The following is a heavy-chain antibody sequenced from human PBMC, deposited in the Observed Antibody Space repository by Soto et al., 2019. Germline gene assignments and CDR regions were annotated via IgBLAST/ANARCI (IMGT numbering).Heavy chain of an antibody. J-gene: IGHJ1*01. CDR2: IYDSVRI. V-gene: IGHV4-34*01. CDR1: GGSSSGYY. Sequence: SETLSLTCAVYGGSSSGYYCSWIRQPPGKGLEWIGEIYDSVRIKYNASLKSRVSISVDTSKNQFSLKLSSVTAADTAVYYCARGLGGVQHWGQGTLVTVSS. CDR3: ARGLGGVQH.